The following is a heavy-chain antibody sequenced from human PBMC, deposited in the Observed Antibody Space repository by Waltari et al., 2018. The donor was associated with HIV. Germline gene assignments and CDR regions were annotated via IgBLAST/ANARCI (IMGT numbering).Heavy chain of an antibody. CDR3: ARVEGYCTNGVCYIQGWFDP. CDR2: INTGYGST. CDR1: GYTFTSYY. Sequence: QVQLVQSGAEVKKPGASVKVSCKASGYTFTSYYMHWVRQAPGQGLEWMGVINTGYGSTRYGQKFQGRVTLTRDTSTSTVNMEVSSLGSEDTAVYYCARVEGYCTNGVCYIQGWFDPWGQGTLVTVSS. J-gene: IGHJ5*02. D-gene: IGHD2-8*01. V-gene: IGHV1-46*01.